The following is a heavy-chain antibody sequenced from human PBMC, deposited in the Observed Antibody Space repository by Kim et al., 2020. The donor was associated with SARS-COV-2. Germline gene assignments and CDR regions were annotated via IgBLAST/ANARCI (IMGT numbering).Heavy chain of an antibody. V-gene: IGHV3-33*01. J-gene: IGHJ4*02. Sequence: GGSLRLSCAASGFTFSSYGMHWVRQAPGKGLEWVAVIWYDGSNKYYADSVKGRFTISRDNSKNTLYLQMNSLRAEDTAVYYCARDGGKGYGSGSYRVAYYFDYWGQGTLVTVSS. CDR2: IWYDGSNK. D-gene: IGHD3-10*01. CDR3: ARDGGKGYGSGSYRVAYYFDY. CDR1: GFTFSSYG.